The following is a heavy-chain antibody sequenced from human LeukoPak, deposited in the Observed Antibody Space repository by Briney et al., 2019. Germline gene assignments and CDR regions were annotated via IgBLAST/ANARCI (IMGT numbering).Heavy chain of an antibody. CDR3: ARPFYGAYGMDV. D-gene: IGHD4-17*01. V-gene: IGHV4-39*01. CDR2: IYYSGST. CDR1: GGSISSSSYY. Sequence: PSETLSLTCTVSGGSISSSSYYWGWIRQPPGKGLEWIGSIYYSGSTYYNPSLKSRVTISVDTSKNQSSLKLSSVTAADTAVYYCARPFYGAYGMDVWGQGTTVTVSS. J-gene: IGHJ6*02.